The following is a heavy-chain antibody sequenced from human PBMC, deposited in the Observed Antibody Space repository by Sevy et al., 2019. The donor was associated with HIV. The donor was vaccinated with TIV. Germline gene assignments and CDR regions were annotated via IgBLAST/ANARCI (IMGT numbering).Heavy chain of an antibody. J-gene: IGHJ6*02. Sequence: SETLSLTCTVSGDSISGYYWSWIRQPPGKGLEWIGYFYYSRSTNYNPSLKSRVTISVDTSKNQVSLKVSSVTTADTAVYYCARAYSEYYYGMDVWGQGTMVTVSS. D-gene: IGHD4-4*01. CDR1: GDSISGYY. V-gene: IGHV4-59*01. CDR3: ARAYSEYYYGMDV. CDR2: FYYSRST.